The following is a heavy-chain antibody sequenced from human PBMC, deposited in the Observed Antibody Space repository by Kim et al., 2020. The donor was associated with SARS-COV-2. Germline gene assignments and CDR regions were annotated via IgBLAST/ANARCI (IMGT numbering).Heavy chain of an antibody. CDR2: IYYSGST. V-gene: IGHV4-59*08. CDR1: GGSISSYY. D-gene: IGHD2-15*01. CDR3: ARLRTGQSPRSYCSGGSCYSSWFDP. Sequence: SETLSLTCTVSGGSISSYYWSWIRQPPGKGLEWIGYIYYSGSTNYNPSLKSRVTISVDTSKNQFSLKLSSVTAADTAVYYCARLRTGQSPRSYCSGGSCYSSWFDPWGQGTLVTVSS. J-gene: IGHJ5*02.